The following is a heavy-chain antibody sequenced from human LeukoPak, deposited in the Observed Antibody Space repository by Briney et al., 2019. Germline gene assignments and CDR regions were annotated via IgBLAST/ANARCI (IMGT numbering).Heavy chain of an antibody. CDR1: GFTFSTYW. CDR3: ARGLYGP. CDR2: IKPDGSGK. Sequence: AGGSLRLSCAAAGFTFSTYWMNWVRQAPGKGLEWVANIKPDGSGKYYVGSVKGRFTISRDNAQNSLYLQMNSLRAEDTAVYYCARGLYGPWGQGTLVTVSS. V-gene: IGHV3-7*04. J-gene: IGHJ5*02. D-gene: IGHD3-10*01.